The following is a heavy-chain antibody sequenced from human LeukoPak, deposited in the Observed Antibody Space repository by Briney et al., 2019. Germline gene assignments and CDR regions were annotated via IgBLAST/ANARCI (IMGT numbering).Heavy chain of an antibody. J-gene: IGHJ4*02. CDR3: AHTVGYFDY. Sequence: APTLLNPTQTLTLTCSFPGFSLNTSGEGVGWIRQPPGKALECLATIYWDADNRYIASLMSRLTVTNDTSKNQVVLTLSNMDPVDKATYYCAHTVGYFDYWGQGTLVTVSS. CDR2: IYWDADN. V-gene: IGHV2-5*02. CDR1: GFSLNTSGEG.